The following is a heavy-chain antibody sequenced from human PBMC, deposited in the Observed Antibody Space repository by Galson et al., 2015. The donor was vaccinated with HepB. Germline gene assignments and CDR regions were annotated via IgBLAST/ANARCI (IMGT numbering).Heavy chain of an antibody. CDR3: ARDRGHPDGFDI. Sequence: SLRLSCAASGFTFSSYWMSWVRQAPGNGLEWVAKINEDGSGKYYVDSLKGRFTISRDNAKNSLSLEMNSLRAEDTALYYCARDRGHPDGFDIWGQGTMVTVSS. CDR1: GFTFSSYW. J-gene: IGHJ3*02. V-gene: IGHV3-7*01. CDR2: INEDGSGK.